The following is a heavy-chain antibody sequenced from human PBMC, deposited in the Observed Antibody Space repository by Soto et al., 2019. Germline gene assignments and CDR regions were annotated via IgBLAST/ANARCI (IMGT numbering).Heavy chain of an antibody. CDR1: GFTFSSYA. Sequence: GGSLRLSCAASGFTFSSYAMHWVRQAPGKGPEWVAVISYDGSNKYYADSVKGRFTISRDNSKNTLYLQMNSLRAEDTAVYYCARAGCSGGSCYFTYYYGMDVWGQGTTVTVSS. CDR3: ARAGCSGGSCYFTYYYGMDV. CDR2: ISYDGSNK. V-gene: IGHV3-30-3*01. D-gene: IGHD2-15*01. J-gene: IGHJ6*02.